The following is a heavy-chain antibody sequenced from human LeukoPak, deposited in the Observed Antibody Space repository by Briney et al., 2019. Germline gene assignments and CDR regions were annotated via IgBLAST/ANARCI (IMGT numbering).Heavy chain of an antibody. CDR3: AKDDGALSFY. CDR1: AFSFISYG. CDR2: IRYDGSNK. J-gene: IGHJ4*02. D-gene: IGHD4-17*01. Sequence: GRSLRLSCAASAFSFISYGIHCVRQPPGKWLEWVAFIRYDGSNKYYADSVKGRFTISRDNSKNTLYMQMNSLRAEDTAVYYCAKDDGALSFYWGQGTMVSVSS. V-gene: IGHV3-30*02.